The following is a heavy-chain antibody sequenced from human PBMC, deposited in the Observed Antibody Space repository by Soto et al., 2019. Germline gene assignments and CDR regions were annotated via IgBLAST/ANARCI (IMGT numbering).Heavy chain of an antibody. J-gene: IGHJ4*01. CDR2: ISYDGSYE. CDR3: ARVLGAWVQLWLPFDY. V-gene: IGHV3-30*04. D-gene: IGHD5-18*01. Sequence: QVQLVESGGGVVQPGRSLRLSCAASGFTFSSYAMHWVRQAPGKGLEWVAVISYDGSYEYYADSVKGRFSTSRDNFKNTLYLQMSSLRAEDTAIYYCARVLGAWVQLWLPFDYWGHGTLVTVSS. CDR1: GFTFSSYA.